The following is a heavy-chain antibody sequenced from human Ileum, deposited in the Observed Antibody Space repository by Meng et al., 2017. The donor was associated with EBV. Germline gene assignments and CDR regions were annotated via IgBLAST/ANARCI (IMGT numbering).Heavy chain of an antibody. Sequence: QGQWQESGPGLGKPSETLSLTCTVSGGSISSYYWSWIRQPPGKGLEWIGYIYYSGSTNYNPSLKSRVTISVDTSKNQFSLNLSSVTAADTAVYYCARGGWSLDYWGQGTLVTVSS. V-gene: IGHV4-59*08. D-gene: IGHD2-15*01. CDR3: ARGGWSLDY. J-gene: IGHJ4*02. CDR1: GGSISSYY. CDR2: IYYSGST.